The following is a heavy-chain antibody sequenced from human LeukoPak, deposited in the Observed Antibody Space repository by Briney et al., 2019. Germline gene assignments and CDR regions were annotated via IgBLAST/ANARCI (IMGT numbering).Heavy chain of an antibody. CDR2: IHSSGGS. V-gene: IGHV4-4*09. D-gene: IGHD1-26*01. CDR3: ARLGSYHDF. Sequence: SETLSLTCTVSGACISNYYWSWIRQTPEKGLEWMGHIHSSGGSSYYPSLKSRLTLSIDTSRNQLSLKLPSVTAADTAVYFCARLGSYHDFWGQGALVTVSS. J-gene: IGHJ4*02. CDR1: GACISNYY.